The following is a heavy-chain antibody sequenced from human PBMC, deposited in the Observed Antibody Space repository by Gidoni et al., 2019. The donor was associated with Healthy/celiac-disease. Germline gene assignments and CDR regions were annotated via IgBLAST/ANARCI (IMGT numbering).Heavy chain of an antibody. CDR2: IYYSGST. V-gene: IGHV4-39*01. Sequence: QLQLQESGPGLVKPSETRSLPVTVSGGSISSSSYYWGWIRQHPGKGLEWIVSIYYSGSTYDNPSLNSRVTISVDTSKNQFSLKLRSVTAADTAVYYCARHKYYDFWSGPLPHYFDYWGQGTLVTVSS. D-gene: IGHD3-3*01. CDR3: ARHKYYDFWSGPLPHYFDY. CDR1: GGSISSSSYY. J-gene: IGHJ4*02.